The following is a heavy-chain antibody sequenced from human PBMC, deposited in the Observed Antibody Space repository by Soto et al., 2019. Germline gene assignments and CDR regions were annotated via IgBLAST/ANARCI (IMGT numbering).Heavy chain of an antibody. Sequence: GGSLRVSCAASGFTFSSYAMSWVRQAPGRGLEWVSAISGSGGSTYYADSVKGRFTISRDNSKNTLYLQMNSLRAEDTAVYYCAKATRRIVVVPAARFDYWGQGTLVTVSS. CDR1: GFTFSSYA. J-gene: IGHJ4*02. CDR3: AKATRRIVVVPAARFDY. CDR2: ISGSGGST. D-gene: IGHD2-2*01. V-gene: IGHV3-23*01.